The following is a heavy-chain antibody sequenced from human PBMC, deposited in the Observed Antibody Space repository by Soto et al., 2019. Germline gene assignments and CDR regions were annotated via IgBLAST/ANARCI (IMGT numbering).Heavy chain of an antibody. CDR3: VRYCSTTKCPFDY. J-gene: IGHJ4*02. D-gene: IGHD2-2*01. CDR1: GGSISSGGSY. Sequence: SETLSLTCTVSGGSISSGGSYWGWIRQPPGKGLEWIGYIYYSGNTILNASLRSRVTLSVDTSKNQFSLNLSSVTAADTAVYYCVRYCSTTKCPFDYWGQGALVTVSS. CDR2: IYYSGNT. V-gene: IGHV4-30-4*01.